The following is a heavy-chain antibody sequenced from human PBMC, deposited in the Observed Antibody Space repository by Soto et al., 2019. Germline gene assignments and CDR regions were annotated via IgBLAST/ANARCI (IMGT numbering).Heavy chain of an antibody. Sequence: SVKVSCKASGGTFSSYTISRVRQAPGQGLEWMGRIIPILGIANYAQKFQGRVTITADKSTNTAYMELSSLRSEDTAVYYCARGYCSGGSCPVNWFDPWGQGTLVTVSS. J-gene: IGHJ5*02. D-gene: IGHD2-15*01. CDR2: IIPILGIA. V-gene: IGHV1-69*02. CDR3: ARGYCSGGSCPVNWFDP. CDR1: GGTFSSYT.